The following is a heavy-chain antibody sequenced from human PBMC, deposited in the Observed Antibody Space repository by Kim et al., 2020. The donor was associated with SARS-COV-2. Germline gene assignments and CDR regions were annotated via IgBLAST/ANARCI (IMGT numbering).Heavy chain of an antibody. CDR2: IKPSGGST. D-gene: IGHD3-10*01. CDR1: GYTFTSYY. V-gene: IGHV1-46*01. Sequence: ASVKVSCKAXGYTFTSYYMHWVRQAPGQGLEWMGIIKPSGGSTSYAQKFQGRVTMTRDTSTSKVYMELSSLRSEETAVYYCARGVRAYGSGSYGGLDVWGQGTTVTVSS. CDR3: ARGVRAYGSGSYGGLDV. J-gene: IGHJ6*02.